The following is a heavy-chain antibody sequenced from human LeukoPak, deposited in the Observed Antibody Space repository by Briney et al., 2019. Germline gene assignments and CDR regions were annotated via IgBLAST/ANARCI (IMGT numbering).Heavy chain of an antibody. CDR2: LNPSSGDP. CDR3: ARGGLSAWSDRHYYYFDV. V-gene: IGHV1-2*02. J-gene: IGHJ6*03. Sequence: GASMKVSCKASGYVFTGYYIHWLRQAPGQGFDWMGWLNPSSGDPNCAREFQARVTMTRDPSTTTAYMELSSLTSDDTAVYYCARGGLSAWSDRHYYYFDVWGKGTTVTVSS. D-gene: IGHD1-1*01. CDR1: GYVFTGYY.